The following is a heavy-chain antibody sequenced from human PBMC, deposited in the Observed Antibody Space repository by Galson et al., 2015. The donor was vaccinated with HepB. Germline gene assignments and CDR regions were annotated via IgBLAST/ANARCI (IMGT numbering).Heavy chain of an antibody. CDR3: AREGDGSYYVNWYFDL. D-gene: IGHD1-26*01. V-gene: IGHV7-4-1*02. CDR2: INTNTGNP. J-gene: IGHJ2*01. CDR1: GYTFTSYY. Sequence: SVKVSCKASGYTFTSYYMHWVRQAPGQGLEWMGWINTNTGNPTYAQGFTGRFVFSLDTSVSAAYLQISSLKAEDTAVYYCAREGDGSYYVNWYFDLWGRGTLVTVSS.